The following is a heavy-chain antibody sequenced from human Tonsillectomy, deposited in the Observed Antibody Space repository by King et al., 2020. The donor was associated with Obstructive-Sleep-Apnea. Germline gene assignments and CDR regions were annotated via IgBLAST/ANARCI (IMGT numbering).Heavy chain of an antibody. V-gene: IGHV4-39*07. CDR1: GGSITSSTYY. CDR2: IYYSGST. D-gene: IGHD2-15*01. J-gene: IGHJ6*02. Sequence: LQLQESGPGLVKPSETLSLTCTVSGGSITSSTYYWVWVRQPPGKGLEWIGNIYYSGSTYYNPSLKSRVTISVDKSKNQFSLKLSSVTAADTAIYYCASERDIVVVVAADIYGMDVWGQGTTVTVSS. CDR3: ASERDIVVVVAADIYGMDV.